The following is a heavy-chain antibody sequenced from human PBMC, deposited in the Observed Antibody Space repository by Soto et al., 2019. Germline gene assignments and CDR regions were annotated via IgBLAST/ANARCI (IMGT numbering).Heavy chain of an antibody. CDR3: ARAVTTLMQDY. J-gene: IGHJ4*02. Sequence: PGGSLRLFCVASGLTFSSSWMYWVRQAPGKGLVWVSRISPDGSSKSYADSVKGRFTLSRDNAKNTLYLQMDSLGVEDTAVYYCARAVTTLMQDYWGQGTPVTVSS. CDR2: ISPDGSSK. CDR1: GLTFSSSW. V-gene: IGHV3-74*01. D-gene: IGHD4-4*01.